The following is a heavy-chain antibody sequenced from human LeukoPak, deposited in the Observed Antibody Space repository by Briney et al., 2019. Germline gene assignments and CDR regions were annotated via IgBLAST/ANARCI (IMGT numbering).Heavy chain of an antibody. CDR3: ARGGSGWYGNYYMDV. CDR2: IYYSGST. CDR1: GGSISSSSYY. J-gene: IGHJ6*03. D-gene: IGHD6-19*01. V-gene: IGHV4-39*07. Sequence: SETLSLTCTVSGGSISSSSYYWGWIRQPPGKGLEWIGSIYYSGSTYYNPSLKSRVTISVDTSKNQFSLKLSSVTAADTAVYYCARGGSGWYGNYYMDVWGKGTMVTISS.